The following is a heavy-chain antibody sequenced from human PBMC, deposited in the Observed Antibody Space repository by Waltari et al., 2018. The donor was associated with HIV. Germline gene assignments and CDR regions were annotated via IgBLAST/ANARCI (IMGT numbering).Heavy chain of an antibody. CDR1: GFNFRTFA. J-gene: IGHJ3*01. CDR2: LSGSGSTA. Sequence: EVQLLESGGGLVQPGGSLRLSCKASGFNFRTFAMSWVRQAPVKGPEWVSALSGSGSTAAYADYVKCRFTISRDFSNNTLFLQMNNLRAEDTAVYFCAKSMRDLRPSAFDVWGQGTMVAISS. D-gene: IGHD2-8*01. V-gene: IGHV3-23*01. CDR3: AKSMRDLRPSAFDV.